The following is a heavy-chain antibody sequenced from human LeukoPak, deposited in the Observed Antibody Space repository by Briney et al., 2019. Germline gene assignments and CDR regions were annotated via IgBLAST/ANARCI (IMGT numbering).Heavy chain of an antibody. D-gene: IGHD3-10*01. CDR3: ARARYYGSGSYYKWFDP. Sequence: SETLSLTCTVSGGSISSYYWSWIRQPPGKGLEWIGYIYYTGSTNYNPSLKSRVTISVDTSKNQLSLKLSSVTAADTAVYYCARARYYGSGSYYKWFDPWGQGTLVTVSS. CDR2: IYYTGST. CDR1: GGSISSYY. V-gene: IGHV4-59*01. J-gene: IGHJ5*02.